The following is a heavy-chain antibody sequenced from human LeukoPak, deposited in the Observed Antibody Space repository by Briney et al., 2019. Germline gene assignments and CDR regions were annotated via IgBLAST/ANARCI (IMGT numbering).Heavy chain of an antibody. CDR1: GYTFTSYG. CDR2: ISAYNGNT. Sequence: ASVKVSCKASGYTFTSYGIIWVRQAPGQGLEWMGWISAYNGNTNYAQKLQGRVTMTTDTSTSTAYMELSSLRSEDTAVYYCAEPVGLYYDSSGYEVWGQGTLVTVSS. D-gene: IGHD3-22*01. CDR3: AEPVGLYYDSSGYEV. V-gene: IGHV1-18*01. J-gene: IGHJ4*02.